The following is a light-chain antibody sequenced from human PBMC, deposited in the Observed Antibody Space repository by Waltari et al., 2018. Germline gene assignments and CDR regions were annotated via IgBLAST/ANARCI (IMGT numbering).Light chain of an antibody. Sequence: EIVMTQSPATLSVSPGERATLSCRASQSVSSNLAWYQQKPGQAPRLLIYGASTRATGIPARFSGSWSGAEFPLPISSMQSEGFAGFYRQEYNNWPPWTFGQGTKVEIK. V-gene: IGKV3-15*01. CDR1: QSVSSN. CDR2: GAS. J-gene: IGKJ1*01. CDR3: QEYNNWPPWT.